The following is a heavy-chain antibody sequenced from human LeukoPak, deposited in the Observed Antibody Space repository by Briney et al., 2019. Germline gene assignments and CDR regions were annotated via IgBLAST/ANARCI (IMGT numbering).Heavy chain of an antibody. V-gene: IGHV4-61*02. J-gene: IGHJ6*03. D-gene: IGHD3-10*01. CDR1: GGPISSGSYY. CDR3: ARGTEFYYYYMDV. Sequence: SQTLSLTCTVSGGPISSGSYYWSWIRQPAGKGLEWIGRIYTSGSTNYNPSLKSRVTISVDTSKNQFSLKLSSVAAADTAVYYCARGTEFYYYYMDVWGKGTTVTVSS. CDR2: IYTSGST.